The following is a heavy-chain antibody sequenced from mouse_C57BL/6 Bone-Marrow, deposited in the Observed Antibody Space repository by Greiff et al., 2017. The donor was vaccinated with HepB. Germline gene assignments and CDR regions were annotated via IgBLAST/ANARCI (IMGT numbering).Heavy chain of an antibody. J-gene: IGHJ3*01. Sequence: QVQLQQPGAELVMPGASVKLSCKASGYTFTSYWMHWVKQRPGQGLEWIGEIDPSDSYTNYNQKFKGKSTMTVDKSSSTAYVQLSSLTSEDSAVYYGAREGHWGQGTLVTVSA. CDR2: IDPSDSYT. CDR3: AREGH. V-gene: IGHV1-69*01. CDR1: GYTFTSYW.